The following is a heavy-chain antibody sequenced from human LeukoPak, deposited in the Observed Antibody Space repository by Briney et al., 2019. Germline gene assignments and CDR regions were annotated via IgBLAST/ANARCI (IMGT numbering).Heavy chain of an antibody. CDR3: ARGGPDSSDYSSLFDY. V-gene: IGHV3-73*01. CDR2: IRSKANSYAT. Sequence: GGSLRLSCAASGFTFSGSAMHWVRQASGKGLEWVGRIRSKANSYATSYAASVKGRFTISRDDSKNTAYLQMNSLKTEDTAVYYCARGGPDSSDYSSLFDYWGRGILVTVSS. CDR1: GFTFSGSA. J-gene: IGHJ4*02. D-gene: IGHD3-22*01.